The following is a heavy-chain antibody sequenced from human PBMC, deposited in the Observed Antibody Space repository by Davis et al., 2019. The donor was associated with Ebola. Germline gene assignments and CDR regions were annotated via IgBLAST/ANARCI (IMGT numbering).Heavy chain of an antibody. CDR3: ARGVAVDGFYFEY. V-gene: IGHV3-11*05. J-gene: IGHJ4*02. CDR1: GFTFSYYW. Sequence: GESLKISCAASGFTFSYYWMSWVRQAPGKGLEWVSYISGDSLYTNYADSVRGRLTISRDDAKNSLYLQMNYLRAEDTAVYFCARGVAVDGFYFEYWGQGTLVTVSS. D-gene: IGHD6-19*01. CDR2: ISGDSLYT.